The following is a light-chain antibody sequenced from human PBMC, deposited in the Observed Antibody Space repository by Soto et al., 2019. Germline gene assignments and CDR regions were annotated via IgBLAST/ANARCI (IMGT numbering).Light chain of an antibody. CDR3: QQSYTSPLT. CDR1: QSISTY. J-gene: IGKJ4*01. Sequence: DIQMTQSPSSLSASVGDRVTITCRASQSISTYVNWYQQKPGKAPELLIYAASSLQSGVPSRFSGSGSGTDFTLTISRLQPEEFATYYCQQSYTSPLTFGGGTKVEIK. CDR2: AAS. V-gene: IGKV1-39*01.